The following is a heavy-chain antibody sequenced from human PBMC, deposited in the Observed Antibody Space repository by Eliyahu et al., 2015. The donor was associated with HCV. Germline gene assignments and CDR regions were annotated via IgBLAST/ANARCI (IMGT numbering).Heavy chain of an antibody. J-gene: IGHJ6*03. V-gene: IGHV4-34*01. D-gene: IGHD4-17*01. Sequence: QVQLQQWGAGLLKPSETLSLTCAVYGGSFSGYYWSWIRQPPGKGLELVGGNHPRWSTHYKPSLKSRVTISVDTSKNQFSLKLSSVTAADTAVYYCAREVRYPYYMDVWGKGTTVTVSS. CDR3: AREVRYPYYMDV. CDR1: GGSFSGYY. CDR2: NHPRWST.